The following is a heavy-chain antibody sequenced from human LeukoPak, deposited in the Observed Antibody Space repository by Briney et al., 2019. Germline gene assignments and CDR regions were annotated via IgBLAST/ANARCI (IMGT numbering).Heavy chain of an antibody. CDR2: IIPIFGTA. D-gene: IGHD3-22*01. Sequence: ASVKVSCKASVGTFSSYAISWVRQAPGQGLEWMGGIIPIFGTANYAQKFQGRVTITTDESTSTAYMELSSLRSEDTAVYYCAAPGNYYDSSGYSDYYYYMDVWGKGTTVTVSS. CDR3: AAPGNYYDSSGYSDYYYYMDV. CDR1: VGTFSSYA. J-gene: IGHJ6*03. V-gene: IGHV1-69*05.